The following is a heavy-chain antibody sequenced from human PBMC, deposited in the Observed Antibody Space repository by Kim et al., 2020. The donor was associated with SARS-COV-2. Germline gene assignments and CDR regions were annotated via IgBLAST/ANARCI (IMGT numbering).Heavy chain of an antibody. D-gene: IGHD2-15*01. CDR3: VTTNYWAFDI. Sequence: TKYADSVKGRFTISRDNAKNSLYQQMDGLRAEDTAVYYCVTTNYWAFDICGQGAMITVSS. V-gene: IGHV3-11*06. CDR2: T. J-gene: IGHJ3*02.